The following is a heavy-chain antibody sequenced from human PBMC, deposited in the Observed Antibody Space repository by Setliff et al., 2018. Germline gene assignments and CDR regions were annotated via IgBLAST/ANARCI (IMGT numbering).Heavy chain of an antibody. CDR2: TYYSGNT. D-gene: IGHD3-3*01. Sequence: PSETLSLTCTVSGASVSVNSYYWGWIRQPPGKGLEWIASTYYSGNTYYNPSLKSRVTISVDTSKNQFSLKLASVTAADTAVYYCARMSGFQYMDVWGKGTTVTVSS. J-gene: IGHJ6*03. CDR3: ARMSGFQYMDV. CDR1: GASVSVNSYY. V-gene: IGHV4-39*07.